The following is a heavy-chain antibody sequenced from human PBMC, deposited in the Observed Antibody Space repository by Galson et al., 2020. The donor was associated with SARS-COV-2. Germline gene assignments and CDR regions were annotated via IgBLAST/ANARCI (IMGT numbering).Heavy chain of an antibody. CDR3: AREGSTYYDFWSCYSPPGY. CDR2: IYYSGST. Sequence: SEPLCLTCTVPDGSISTYYWTWIRQPPGKGLEWIGYIYYSGSTNYNPPLKSRVTISVDTTKNQFSLKLSSVTAADTAVYYCAREGSTYYDFWSCYSPPGYWGLGIMVTVSS. CDR1: DGSISTYY. V-gene: IGHV4-59*12. J-gene: IGHJ4*02. D-gene: IGHD3-3*01.